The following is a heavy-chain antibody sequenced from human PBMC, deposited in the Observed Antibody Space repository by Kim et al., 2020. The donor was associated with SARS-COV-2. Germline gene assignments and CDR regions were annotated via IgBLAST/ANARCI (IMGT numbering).Heavy chain of an antibody. V-gene: IGHV3-23*01. D-gene: IGHD2-2*01. CDR3: AKKYTRSYYYYFGMDV. J-gene: IGHJ6*02. Sequence: GGSLRLSFVASGFTFSIYAMGWVRQAPGKGLEWVSAITGSGGTTYYADSVRGRFTISRDNSKNTLYLQMSSLRADDTAVYYCAKKYTRSYYYYFGMDVWGQGTTVTVSS. CDR1: GFTFSIYA. CDR2: ITGSGGTT.